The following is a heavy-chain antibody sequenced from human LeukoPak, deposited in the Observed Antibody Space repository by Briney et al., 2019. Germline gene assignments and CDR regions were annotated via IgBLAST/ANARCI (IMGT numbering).Heavy chain of an antibody. J-gene: IGHJ5*02. V-gene: IGHV4-39*07. CDR3: ARVNQVIAAPWDRHHWFDP. CDR2: IYYSGST. D-gene: IGHD3-22*01. CDR1: GGSISSSSYY. Sequence: PSETLSLTCTVSGGSISSSSYYWGWIRQPPGKGLEWIGGIYYSGSTYYNPSLKSRVTISVDTSKNQFSLKLSSVTAADTAVYYCARVNQVIAAPWDRHHWFDPWGQGTLVTVPS.